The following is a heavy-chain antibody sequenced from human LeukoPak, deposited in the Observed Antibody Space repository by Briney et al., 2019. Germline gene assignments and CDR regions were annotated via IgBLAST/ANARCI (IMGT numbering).Heavy chain of an antibody. D-gene: IGHD3-22*01. CDR3: ARYHSSGYRVGSYYFDY. CDR2: IYSGGST. V-gene: IGHV3-53*01. J-gene: IGHJ4*02. Sequence: GGSPSLSCAASGFTVSSNYMSWVRQAPGKGLEWVSVIYSGGSTYYADSVKSRFTISRDNSKNTMYPQMNSLRAEDTAVYYCARYHSSGYRVGSYYFDYWGQGTLVTVSS. CDR1: GFTVSSNY.